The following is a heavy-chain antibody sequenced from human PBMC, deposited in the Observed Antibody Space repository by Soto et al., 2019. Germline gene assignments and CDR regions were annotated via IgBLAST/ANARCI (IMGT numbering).Heavy chain of an antibody. V-gene: IGHV1-69*06. Sequence: SVKVSCKASGGTFSSYAISWVRQAPGQGLEWMGGIIPIFGTANYAQKFQGRVTITADKSTSTAYMELSSLRSEDTAVYYCARDLVNDCSGGSCYSPGWFDPWGHGTLVTVSS. J-gene: IGHJ5*02. D-gene: IGHD2-15*01. CDR1: GGTFSSYA. CDR3: ARDLVNDCSGGSCYSPGWFDP. CDR2: IIPIFGTA.